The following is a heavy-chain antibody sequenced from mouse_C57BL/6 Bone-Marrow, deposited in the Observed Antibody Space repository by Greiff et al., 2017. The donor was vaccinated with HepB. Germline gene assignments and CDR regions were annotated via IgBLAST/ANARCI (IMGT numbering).Heavy chain of an antibody. CDR2: IHPNSGST. CDR1: GYTFTSYW. D-gene: IGHD1-1*01. J-gene: IGHJ1*03. CDR3: SRMVVYYGSWYFDV. V-gene: IGHV1-64*01. Sequence: QVQLQQPGAELVKPGASVKLSCKASGYTFTSYWMHWVKQRPGQGLEWIGMIHPNSGSTNYNEKFKSKATLTVDKSYSTAYMQLSSLTSEDSAVYYCSRMVVYYGSWYFDVWGTGTPVTVSS.